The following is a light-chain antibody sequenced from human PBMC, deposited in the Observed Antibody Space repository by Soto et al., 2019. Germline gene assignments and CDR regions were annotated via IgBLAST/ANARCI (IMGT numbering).Light chain of an antibody. V-gene: IGKV3-20*01. J-gene: IGKJ5*01. CDR2: GAS. Sequence: EIVLTQSPGTLSLSPGERATLSCRASQSVSSSYLAWYQQKPGQAPRLLIYGASSRATGIPDRFSGSGSGTAFPLTISRLEPEDFAVYFCQQYGSSPVTFRQGTRLEIK. CDR3: QQYGSSPVT. CDR1: QSVSSSY.